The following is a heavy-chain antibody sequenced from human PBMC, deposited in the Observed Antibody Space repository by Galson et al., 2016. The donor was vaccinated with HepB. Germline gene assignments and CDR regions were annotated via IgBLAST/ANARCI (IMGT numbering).Heavy chain of an antibody. D-gene: IGHD2-21*01. J-gene: IGHJ4*02. V-gene: IGHV1-69*13. Sequence: QSGAEVKKPGASVKVSCKASGYTFSSYGVTWVRQAPGQGLEWMGGIIPMFGSPKYEQRFQGRVTITADDSTSTAYLELSSLQVEDTAVYYCARRGWGGEPPHVHWGQGSLVTVSS. CDR1: GYTFSSYG. CDR2: IIPMFGSP. CDR3: ARRGWGGEPPHVH.